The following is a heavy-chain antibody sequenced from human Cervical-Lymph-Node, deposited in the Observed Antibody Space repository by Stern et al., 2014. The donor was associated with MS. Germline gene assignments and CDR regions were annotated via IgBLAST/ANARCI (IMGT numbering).Heavy chain of an antibody. J-gene: IGHJ3*02. Sequence: QVQLQQWGAGLLKPSETLSLTCAVSGGSLSTDYWSWIRQSPGKGLQWLGQISHSGSTNYNPSLKSRVTLSLGTSTNQFSLRLTSVTAADTAVYYCARVVESGFGSHDTFDIWGQGTMVTVS. D-gene: IGHD3-10*01. V-gene: IGHV4-34*01. CDR1: GGSLSTDY. CDR3: ARVVESGFGSHDTFDI. CDR2: ISHSGST.